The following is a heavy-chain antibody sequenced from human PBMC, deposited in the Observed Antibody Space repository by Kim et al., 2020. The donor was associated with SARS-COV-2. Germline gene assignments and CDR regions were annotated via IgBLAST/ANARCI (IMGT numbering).Heavy chain of an antibody. Sequence: SETLSLTCTVSGGSISSGGYYWSWIRQHPGKGLEWIGYIYYSGSTYYNPSLKSRVTISVDTSKNQFSLKLSSVTAADTAVYYCARAKYSSSWYLVYWGQGTLVTVSS. D-gene: IGHD6-13*01. V-gene: IGHV4-31*03. CDR1: GGSISSGGYY. J-gene: IGHJ4*02. CDR3: ARAKYSSSWYLVY. CDR2: IYYSGST.